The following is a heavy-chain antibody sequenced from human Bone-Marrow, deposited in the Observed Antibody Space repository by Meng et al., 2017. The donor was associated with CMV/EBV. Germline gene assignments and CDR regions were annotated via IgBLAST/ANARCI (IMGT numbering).Heavy chain of an antibody. V-gene: IGHV4-38-2*02. J-gene: IGHJ6*02. CDR1: GYSISSGYY. CDR3: AREIHPAYYYYGMDV. Sequence: SETLSLTCTVSGYSISSGYYWGWIRQPPGKGLEWIGSIYHSGSTYYNPSLKSRVTISVDTAKNQFSLKLSSVTAADTAVYYCAREIHPAYYYYGMDVWGQGTTVTVSS. CDR2: IYHSGST.